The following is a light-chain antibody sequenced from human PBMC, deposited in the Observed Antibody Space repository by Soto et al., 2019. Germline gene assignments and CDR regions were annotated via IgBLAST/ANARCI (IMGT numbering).Light chain of an antibody. Sequence: EIVMTQSPATLSVSPGERATLSCRASQSVSSNLAWYQQKPGQAPRLLIYGASTRATGIPARFSGSESGTEFTLTISSLQSEDFAVHYCQQYNKWPPLTFGGGTKVEIK. CDR3: QQYNKWPPLT. CDR2: GAS. CDR1: QSVSSN. J-gene: IGKJ4*01. V-gene: IGKV3-15*01.